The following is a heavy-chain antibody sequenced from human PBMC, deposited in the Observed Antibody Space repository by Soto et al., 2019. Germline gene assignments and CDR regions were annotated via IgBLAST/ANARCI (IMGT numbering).Heavy chain of an antibody. D-gene: IGHD4-17*01. J-gene: IGHJ5*02. Sequence: QVQLVQSGAEVKKPGSSVKVSCKASGGTFSSYTISWVRQAPGQGLEWMGRIIPILGIANYAQKFQGRVTXXAXKXXSTAYMELSSLRSEDTAVYYCARDVYGGNFNWFDPWGQGTLVTVSS. V-gene: IGHV1-69*08. CDR3: ARDVYGGNFNWFDP. CDR1: GGTFSSYT. CDR2: IIPILGIA.